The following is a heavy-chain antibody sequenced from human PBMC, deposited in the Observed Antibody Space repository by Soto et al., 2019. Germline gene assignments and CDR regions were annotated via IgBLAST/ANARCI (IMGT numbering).Heavy chain of an antibody. Sequence: GGSRRLSCAASGFTFADYAMHWVRQAPGKGLEWVSGISWHSGSIGYAASVKGRFTISRDNAKNSLYLQMNSLRAEDTALYYCGRRYSVSRSARHNYGMEDWRQRTTVT. CDR1: GFTFADYA. V-gene: IGHV3-9*01. CDR2: ISWHSGSI. D-gene: IGHD3-10*01. CDR3: GRRYSVSRSARHNYGMED. J-gene: IGHJ6*01.